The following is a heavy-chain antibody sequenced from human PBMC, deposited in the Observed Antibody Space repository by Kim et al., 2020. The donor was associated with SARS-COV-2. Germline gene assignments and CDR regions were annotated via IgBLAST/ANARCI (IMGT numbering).Heavy chain of an antibody. J-gene: IGHJ5*02. CDR3: SRTPDCSSSSCRPRWFDP. Sequence: GGSLRLSCAASGFTFSNYSITWVRQAPGKGLEWVSYISSSSSIIYYADSVKGRFTISRDNAKNSLYLQMNSLRDEDTAVYYCSRTPDCSSSSCRPRWFDPWGQGTLVTVSS. CDR1: GFTFSNYS. CDR2: ISSSSSII. D-gene: IGHD2-2*01. V-gene: IGHV3-48*02.